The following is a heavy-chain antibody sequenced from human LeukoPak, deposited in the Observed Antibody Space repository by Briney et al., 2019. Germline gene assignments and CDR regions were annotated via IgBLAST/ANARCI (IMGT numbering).Heavy chain of an antibody. CDR3: ARDRPHNWFDP. V-gene: IGHV3-74*01. CDR2: INNDGSYA. Sequence: GGSLRLSCAASGIAFSNHWMHWVRQAPGKGLEWVSWINNDGSYAVYADSVRTRFTISRDNAKNTLYLQMNSLRPEDTAVYYCARDRPHNWFDPWGQGTLVTVSS. CDR1: GIAFSNHW. J-gene: IGHJ5*02.